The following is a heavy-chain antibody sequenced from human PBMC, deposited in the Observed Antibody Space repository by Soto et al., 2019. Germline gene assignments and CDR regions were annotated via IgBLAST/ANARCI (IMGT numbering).Heavy chain of an antibody. Sequence: SLSLSCVASGFTFEDYSLHWVRQVPGKGLEWVAGISGNSGSSGYADSVRGRFTVSRDNAKNSLFLQMSSLSPEDTALYYCTKRRSARPGFDAFDLWGQGTMVTVSS. CDR2: ISGNSGSS. CDR1: GFTFEDYS. D-gene: IGHD3-10*01. J-gene: IGHJ3*01. CDR3: TKRRSARPGFDAFDL. V-gene: IGHV3-9*01.